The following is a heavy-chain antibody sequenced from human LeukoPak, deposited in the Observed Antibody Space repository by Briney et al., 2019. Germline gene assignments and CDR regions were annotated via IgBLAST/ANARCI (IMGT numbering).Heavy chain of an antibody. J-gene: IGHJ4*02. CDR1: GFTFSSHA. CDR3: ARGHSNYGDYFDY. Sequence: GGSLRVSCAASGFTFSSHAMHWVRQAPGKGLKRVAYIRFDGSSIHYADSVKGRFTISRDNAKSSLSLQMNSLRAEDTAVYYCARGHSNYGDYFDYWGQGTLVTVSS. V-gene: IGHV3-30*02. D-gene: IGHD4-11*01. CDR2: IRFDGSSI.